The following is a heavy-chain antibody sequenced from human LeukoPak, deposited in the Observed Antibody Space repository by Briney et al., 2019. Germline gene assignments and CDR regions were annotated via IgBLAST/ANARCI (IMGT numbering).Heavy chain of an antibody. V-gene: IGHV4-59*01. Sequence: SETLSLTCTVSGGSISGYYWSWIRQPPGEGLEWIGYIYYSGSTNYNPSLKSRVTISVDTSKNQFSLKLSSVTAADTAVYYCARDRYDFWSGYYSDYWGQGTLVTVSS. CDR2: IYYSGST. CDR1: GGSISGYY. J-gene: IGHJ4*02. D-gene: IGHD3-3*01. CDR3: ARDRYDFWSGYYSDY.